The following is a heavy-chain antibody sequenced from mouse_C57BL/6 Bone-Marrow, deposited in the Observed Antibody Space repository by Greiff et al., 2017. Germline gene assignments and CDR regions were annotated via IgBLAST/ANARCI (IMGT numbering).Heavy chain of an antibody. V-gene: IGHV1-18*01. CDR2: SNPNNGGT. Sequence: VQLKQSGPELVKPGASVKIPCKASGYTFTDYNMDWVKQSHGKSLEWIGDSNPNNGGTIYNQKFKGKATLTVDKSSSTSYMELRSLTSEDTAVYYCARIYYGSSPYYYAMDYWGQGTSVTVSS. J-gene: IGHJ4*01. D-gene: IGHD1-1*01. CDR3: ARIYYGSSPYYYAMDY. CDR1: GYTFTDYN.